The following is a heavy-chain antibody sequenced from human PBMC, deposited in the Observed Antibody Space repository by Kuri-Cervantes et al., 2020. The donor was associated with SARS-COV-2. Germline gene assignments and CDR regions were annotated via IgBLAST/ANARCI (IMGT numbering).Heavy chain of an antibody. Sequence: SETLSLTCTVSGGSISSYYWSWIRQPPGKGLEWIGSIYHSGSTYYNPSLKSRVTISVDTSKNQFSLKLSSVTAADTAVYYCARDGRSVAGPGVDYWGQGTLVTVSS. CDR1: GGSISSYY. CDR3: ARDGRSVAGPGVDY. CDR2: IYHSGST. V-gene: IGHV4-59*12. D-gene: IGHD6-19*01. J-gene: IGHJ4*02.